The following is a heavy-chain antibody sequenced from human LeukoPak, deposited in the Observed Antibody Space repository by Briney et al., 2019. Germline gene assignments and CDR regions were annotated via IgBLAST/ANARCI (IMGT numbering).Heavy chain of an antibody. Sequence: ASVKVSCKASGYTFTTYAMHWVRQAPGQRLEWVGWINAGNGNTKYSQNFQGRVTITRDTSATTAYMELSSLRAEDTAVYYCARQPSLGLYDYWGQGILVTVSS. D-gene: IGHD3/OR15-3a*01. J-gene: IGHJ4*02. CDR3: ARQPSLGLYDY. CDR1: GYTFTTYA. V-gene: IGHV1-3*01. CDR2: INAGNGNT.